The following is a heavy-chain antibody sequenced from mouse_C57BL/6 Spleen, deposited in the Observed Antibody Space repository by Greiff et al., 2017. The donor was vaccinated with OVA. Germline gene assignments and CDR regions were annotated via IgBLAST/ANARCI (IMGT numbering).Heavy chain of an antibody. J-gene: IGHJ1*03. Sequence: EVKLVESGGDLVKPGGSLKLSCAASGFTFSSYGMSWVRQTPDKRLEWDATISSGGSYTYYPDSVKGRFTISRDNAKNTLYLQMSSLKSEDTAMYYCARVYYGSSDWYFDVWGTGTTVTVSS. CDR1: GFTFSSYG. D-gene: IGHD1-1*01. CDR2: ISSGGSYT. V-gene: IGHV5-6*01. CDR3: ARVYYGSSDWYFDV.